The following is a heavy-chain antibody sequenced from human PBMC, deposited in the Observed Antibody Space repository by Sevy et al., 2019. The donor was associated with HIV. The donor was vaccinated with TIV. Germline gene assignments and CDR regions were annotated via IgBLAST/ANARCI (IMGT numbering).Heavy chain of an antibody. CDR1: GFTFSSYA. V-gene: IGHV3-30*18. J-gene: IGHJ4*02. Sequence: GGSLRLSCAASGFTFSSYAMHWVRQAPGKGLEWVALISHDGTYKYYTDSVKGRFTISRDSSENTLFLQMNSLRGEDTAVYYSAKAEVATTTRSGFDFWGQGTLVTVSS. D-gene: IGHD1-26*01. CDR3: AKAEVATTTRSGFDF. CDR2: ISHDGTYK.